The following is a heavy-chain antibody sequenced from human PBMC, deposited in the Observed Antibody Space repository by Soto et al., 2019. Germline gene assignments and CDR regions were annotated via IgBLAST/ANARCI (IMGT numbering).Heavy chain of an antibody. V-gene: IGHV3-23*01. Sequence: PGGSLRLSCAASGFSFGGYAMSWVRQAPGKGLEWVSAISGSGGSTYYADSVKGRFTISRDNSKNTLYLQMNSLRAEDTAVYYCAKESLSSLTVHFDYWGQGTLVTVSS. J-gene: IGHJ4*02. D-gene: IGHD3-9*01. CDR2: ISGSGGST. CDR1: GFSFGGYA. CDR3: AKESLSSLTVHFDY.